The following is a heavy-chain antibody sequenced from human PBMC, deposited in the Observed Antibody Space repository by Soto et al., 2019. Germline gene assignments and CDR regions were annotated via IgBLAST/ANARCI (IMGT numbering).Heavy chain of an antibody. CDR1: GFTVSNNY. J-gene: IGHJ4*02. CDR2: IYSSGST. V-gene: IGHV3-53*01. D-gene: IGHD5-18*01. CDR3: ARGYSYTQPVFDY. Sequence: EVQLVESGGGLIQPGGSLRFSCAASGFTVSNNYMTWVRQAPGKGLEWVSFIYSSGSTYYADSVKGRFTISRDNFKNTLYLQMNSLRAEDTAVYYCARGYSYTQPVFDYWGLGTLVTVSS.